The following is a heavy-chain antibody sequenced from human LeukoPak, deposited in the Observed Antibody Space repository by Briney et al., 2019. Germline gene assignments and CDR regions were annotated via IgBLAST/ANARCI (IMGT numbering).Heavy chain of an antibody. CDR2: IYPGDSDT. CDR3: AREGRSSSPMDY. CDR1: GYSFNSYW. J-gene: IGHJ4*02. V-gene: IGHV5-51*01. Sequence: GDSLKISCKGSGYSFNSYWIGWARQMPGKGLDWMGIIYPGDSDTRYSPSFQGQVTISADKSLSTAYLQWGSLKASDTAMYYCAREGRSSSPMDYWGQGTLVTVSS. D-gene: IGHD6-6*01.